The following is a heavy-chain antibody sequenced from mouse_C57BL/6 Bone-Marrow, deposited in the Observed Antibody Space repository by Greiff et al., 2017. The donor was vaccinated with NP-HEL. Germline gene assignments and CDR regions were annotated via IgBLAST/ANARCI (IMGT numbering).Heavy chain of an antibody. Sequence: LVKPGASVKISCKASGYSFTDYNMNWVKQSNGKSLEWIGVINPNYGTTSYNQKFKGKATLTVDQSSSTAYMQLNSLTSEDSAVYYCAREEHGSGYCWFAYWGQGTLVTVSA. CDR1: GYSFTDYN. J-gene: IGHJ3*01. CDR2: INPNYGTT. CDR3: AREEHGSGYCWFAY. D-gene: IGHD3-2*02. V-gene: IGHV1-39*01.